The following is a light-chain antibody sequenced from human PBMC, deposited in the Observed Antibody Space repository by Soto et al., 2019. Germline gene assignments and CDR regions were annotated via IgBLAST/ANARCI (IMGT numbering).Light chain of an antibody. CDR3: QQYNNWPYT. CDR1: QSFNSN. CDR2: GAS. V-gene: IGKV3-15*01. Sequence: EIVMTQSPATLSVSPGERATLSCRASQSFNSNLAWYQQKPGQAPRLLIYGASTRATGIPARFSGSGSGTEFTLTISSLQSEDFAVYYCQQYNNWPYTFGQGTKLEI. J-gene: IGKJ2*01.